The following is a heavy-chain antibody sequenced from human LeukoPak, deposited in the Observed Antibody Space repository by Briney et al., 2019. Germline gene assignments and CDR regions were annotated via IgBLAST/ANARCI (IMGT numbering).Heavy chain of an antibody. CDR3: AKNSPVGDSSGYYSASFNY. CDR2: IRYDGSNK. D-gene: IGHD3-22*01. V-gene: IGHV3-30*02. J-gene: IGHJ4*02. CDR1: GFTFSNYG. Sequence: GGSLRLSCAASGFTFSNYGMHWVRQAPGKGLEWVAFIRYDGSNKYYADSVKGRFTISRDNSKNTLYLQMNSLRAGDTAVYYCAKNSPVGDSSGYYSASFNYWGQGTLVTVSS.